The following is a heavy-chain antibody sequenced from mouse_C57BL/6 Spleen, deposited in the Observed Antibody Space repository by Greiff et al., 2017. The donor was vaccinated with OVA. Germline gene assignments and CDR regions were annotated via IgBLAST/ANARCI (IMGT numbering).Heavy chain of an antibody. CDR3: ARGILRYAKDY. Sequence: QVQLQQPGAELVKPGASVKMSCKASGYTFTSYWITWVKQRPGQGLEWIGDIYPGSGSTNYNEKFKSKATLTVDTSSSTAYMQLSSLPSEDAAVYYCARGILRYAKDYWGQGTSVTVSS. V-gene: IGHV1-55*01. CDR1: GYTFTSYW. CDR2: IYPGSGST. D-gene: IGHD1-1*01. J-gene: IGHJ4*01.